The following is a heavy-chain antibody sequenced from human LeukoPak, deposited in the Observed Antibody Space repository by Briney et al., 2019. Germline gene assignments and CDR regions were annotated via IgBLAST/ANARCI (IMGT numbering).Heavy chain of an antibody. D-gene: IGHD3-22*01. V-gene: IGHV3-23*01. CDR2: ISGSGGST. Sequence: AGGSLGLSCAASGFTFSSYAMSWVRQAPGKGLEWVSAISGSGGSTYYADSVKGRFTISRDNSKNTLYLQMNSLRAEDTAVYYCAKDRSYYYDSSGHRGAFDIWGQGTMVTVSS. CDR3: AKDRSYYYDSSGHRGAFDI. J-gene: IGHJ3*02. CDR1: GFTFSSYA.